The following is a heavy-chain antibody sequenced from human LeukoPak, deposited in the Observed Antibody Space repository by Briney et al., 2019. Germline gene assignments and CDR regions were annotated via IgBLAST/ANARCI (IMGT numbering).Heavy chain of an antibody. CDR2: ISSSGTTI. CDR1: GFTFSDYY. CDR3: SRGEAGTTFLDY. J-gene: IGHJ4*02. D-gene: IGHD1-1*01. Sequence: GGSLRLSCAASGFTFSDYYMSWIRQAPGRGLEWVSYISSSGTTIYYADSVKGRFTISRDNAKNSLYQQMISLRAEDTAVYYCSRGEAGTTFLDYWGQGTLVTVSS. V-gene: IGHV3-11*01.